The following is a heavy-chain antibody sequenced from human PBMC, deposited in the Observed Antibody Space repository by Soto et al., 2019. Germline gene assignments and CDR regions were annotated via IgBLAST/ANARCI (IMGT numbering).Heavy chain of an antibody. CDR1: GGSISSGGYY. J-gene: IGHJ4*02. CDR3: ARDRGAAGTEGEFDY. V-gene: IGHV4-31*03. Sequence: PSETLSLTCTVSGGSISSGGYYWSWIRQHPGKGLEWIGYIYYSGSTYYNPSLKSRVTISVDTSKNQFSLKLSSVTAADTAVYYCARDRGAAGTEGEFDYWGQGTRGTVSS. CDR2: IYYSGST. D-gene: IGHD6-13*01.